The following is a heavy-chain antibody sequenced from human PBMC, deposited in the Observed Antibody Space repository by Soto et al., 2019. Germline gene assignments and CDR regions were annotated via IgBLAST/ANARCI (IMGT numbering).Heavy chain of an antibody. CDR3: ARDRTVVIDY. CDR1: GYTFTSYG. V-gene: IGHV1-18*01. CDR2: ITAHNGNT. D-gene: IGHD4-17*01. Sequence: QVQLVQSGAEVKKPGASVKVSCKASGYTFTSYGISWVRQAPGQGLEWMGWITAHNGNTNYAQKLQGRVPMTTYTSTNTAYMELRRLISDDTAVYYCARDRTVVIDYWGQVTLVTVSS. J-gene: IGHJ4*02.